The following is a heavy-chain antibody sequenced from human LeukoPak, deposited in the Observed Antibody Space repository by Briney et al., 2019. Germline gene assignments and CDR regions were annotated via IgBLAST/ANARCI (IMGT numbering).Heavy chain of an antibody. CDR3: AKQLKWTENY. V-gene: IGHV3-23*01. CDR2: ISHSGGAT. J-gene: IGHJ4*02. CDR1: GFTFSSYP. D-gene: IGHD1-26*01. Sequence: GGSLRLSCAASGFTFSSYPMTWVRQAPGKGLEWVSTISHSGGATYYADSVKGRFTISRDNSKNTLYLQMNSLRAEDTAVYYCAKQLKWTENYWGQGTLVTVSS.